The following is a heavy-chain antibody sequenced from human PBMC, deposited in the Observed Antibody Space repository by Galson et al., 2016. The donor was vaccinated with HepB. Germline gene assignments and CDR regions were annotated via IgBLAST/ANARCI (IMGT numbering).Heavy chain of an antibody. CDR1: GFSITSSAVA. V-gene: IGHV2-5*05. CDR3: AHAHWRDLSLFDY. J-gene: IGHJ4*02. CDR2: IYWDDTQ. D-gene: IGHD1-1*01. Sequence: PALVKPTQTLSLTCTLSGFSITSSAVAVGWIRQPPGKALEWLALIYWDDTQRYGPSLRSRLTISKDTSKNQVALTMTNMDPVDTATYYCAHAHWRDLSLFDYWGQGIPVTVSS.